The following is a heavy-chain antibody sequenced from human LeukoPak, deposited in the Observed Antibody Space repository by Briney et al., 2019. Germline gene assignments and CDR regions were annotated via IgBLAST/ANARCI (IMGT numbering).Heavy chain of an antibody. V-gene: IGHV4-34*01. Sequence: KTSETLSLTCAVYDGSFSGYSWSWIRQPPGKGLEWIGEINHSGSTNYNPSLKSRDTISLDTSKNQFSLRLGSVTAADTAVYYCAREKMRRYGYGYAHWGQGTLVTVSS. CDR2: INHSGST. J-gene: IGHJ4*02. CDR3: AREKMRRYGYGYAH. CDR1: DGSFSGYS. D-gene: IGHD5-18*01.